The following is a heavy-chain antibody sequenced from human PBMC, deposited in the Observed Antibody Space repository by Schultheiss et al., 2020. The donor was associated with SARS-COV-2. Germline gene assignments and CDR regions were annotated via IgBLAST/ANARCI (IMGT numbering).Heavy chain of an antibody. V-gene: IGHV3-21*01. Sequence: GESLKISCAASGFTFSSYSMNWVRQAPGKGLEWVSSISSSSSYIYYADSVKGRFTISRDNAKNSLYLQMNSLRAEDTAVYYCAREPGGPAAYDYWGQGTLVTVSS. D-gene: IGHD2-2*01. CDR1: GFTFSSYS. CDR3: AREPGGPAAYDY. J-gene: IGHJ4*02. CDR2: ISSSSSYI.